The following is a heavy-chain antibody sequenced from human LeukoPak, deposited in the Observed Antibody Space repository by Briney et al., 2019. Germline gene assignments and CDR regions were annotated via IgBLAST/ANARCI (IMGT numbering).Heavy chain of an antibody. CDR3: AREVTIFGVVTPSRYMDV. Sequence: ASVKVSCKASGYTFTGYYMHWVRQAPGQGLEWMGIINPSGGSTSYAQKFQGRVTMTRDMSTSTVYMELSSLRSEDTAVYYCAREVTIFGVVTPSRYMDVWGKGTTVTVSS. V-gene: IGHV1-46*01. CDR1: GYTFTGYY. CDR2: INPSGGST. D-gene: IGHD3-3*01. J-gene: IGHJ6*03.